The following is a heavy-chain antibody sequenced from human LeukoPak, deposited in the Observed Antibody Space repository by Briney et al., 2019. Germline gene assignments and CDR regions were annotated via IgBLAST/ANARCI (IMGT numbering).Heavy chain of an antibody. CDR2: ISYDGSNK. Sequence: GGSLRLSCASSGFTFSSYAMHWVRQAPGKGLEWVAVISYDGSNKYYADSVKGRFTISRDNSKNTLYLQMNSLRAEDTAVYYCARDLYSSGWPFDYWGQGTLVTVSS. D-gene: IGHD6-19*01. CDR3: ARDLYSSGWPFDY. CDR1: GFTFSSYA. J-gene: IGHJ4*02. V-gene: IGHV3-30*04.